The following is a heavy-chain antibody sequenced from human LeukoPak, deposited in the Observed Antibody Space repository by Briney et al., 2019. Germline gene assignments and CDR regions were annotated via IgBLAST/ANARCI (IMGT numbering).Heavy chain of an antibody. V-gene: IGHV4-39*07. J-gene: IGHJ3*02. Sequence: ASETLSLTCTVSGGSISSSSYYWGWIRQPPGKGLEWIGSIYYSGSTYYNPSLKSRVTISVDTSKNQFSLKLSSVTAADTAVYFCARGPYSYDSSGAFDIWGQGTMVTVSS. CDR1: GGSISSSSYY. CDR2: IYYSGST. D-gene: IGHD3-22*01. CDR3: ARGPYSYDSSGAFDI.